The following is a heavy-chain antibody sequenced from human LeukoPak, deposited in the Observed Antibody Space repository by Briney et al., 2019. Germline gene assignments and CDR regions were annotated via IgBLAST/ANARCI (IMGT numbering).Heavy chain of an antibody. V-gene: IGHV5-51*01. CDR3: ARHREGGSWYRSQYYFDY. CDR1: GYSFTSYW. D-gene: IGHD6-13*01. J-gene: IGHJ4*02. CDR2: IYPGDSDT. Sequence: GESLKISCKGSGYSFTSYWIGWVRQMPGKGLEWMGIIYPGDSDTRYSPSFQGQVTISADKSISTAYLQWSSLKASDTAMYYCARHREGGSWYRSQYYFDYWGQGTLVTVSS.